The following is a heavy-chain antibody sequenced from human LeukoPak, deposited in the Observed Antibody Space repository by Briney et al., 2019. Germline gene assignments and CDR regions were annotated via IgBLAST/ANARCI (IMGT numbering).Heavy chain of an antibody. CDR1: GFTFSNHA. V-gene: IGHV3-23*01. Sequence: GSLRLSCVTSGFTFSNHAMTWVRQAPGKGLEWVAIISGDGGAAVYPDSVKGQFTISRDSSKSTVFLQMNSLRDDDTAVYYCAKGMGAHCDGGCHSRILDHWGQGNLVTVSS. J-gene: IGHJ4*02. CDR3: AKGMGAHCDGGCHSRILDH. CDR2: ISGDGGAA. D-gene: IGHD2-21*02.